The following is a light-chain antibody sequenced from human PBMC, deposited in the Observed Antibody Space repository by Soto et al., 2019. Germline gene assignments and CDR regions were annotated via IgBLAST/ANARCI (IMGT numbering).Light chain of an antibody. J-gene: IGLJ2*01. V-gene: IGLV2-14*01. CDR3: SSYTGSSINTVV. CDR1: SSDVGGYNY. CDR2: EVS. Sequence: QSALTQPASVSGSPGQSIAISCTGTSSDVGGYNYVSWYQQHPGKAPKLMIFEVSYRPSGGSNRFSGSKSGNTASLTISGLQAEDEADYYCSSYTGSSINTVVFGGGTKLTVL.